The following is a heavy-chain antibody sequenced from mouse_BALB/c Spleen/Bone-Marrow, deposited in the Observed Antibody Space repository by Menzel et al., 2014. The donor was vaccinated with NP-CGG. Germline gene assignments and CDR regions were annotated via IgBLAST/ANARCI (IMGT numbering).Heavy chain of an antibody. J-gene: IGHJ2*01. CDR2: IWAGGST. Sequence: VKLMESGSGLVAPSQSLSITCTVSGFSLTSYGVHWVRQPPGKGLEWLGVIWAGGSTNYNSALMSRLSISKDNSKSQVFLEMNSLQTDDTAIYYCAREKYGNDYWGQGTTLTVSS. CDR1: GFSLTSYG. V-gene: IGHV2-9*02. CDR3: AREKYGNDY. D-gene: IGHD2-10*02.